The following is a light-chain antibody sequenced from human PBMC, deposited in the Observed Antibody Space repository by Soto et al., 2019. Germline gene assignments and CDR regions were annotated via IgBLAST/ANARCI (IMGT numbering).Light chain of an antibody. CDR3: TSYTNRYTYV. CDR1: SSDVGGYNY. CDR2: NVS. Sequence: QSALTQPASVSGSPGPSITISCTGTSSDVGGYNYVAWYQQHPGKPPKLMIYNVSNRPSGVSNRFSGSKSGNTASLTISGLQAEDEADYYCTSYTNRYTYVFGTGTKLTVL. J-gene: IGLJ1*01. V-gene: IGLV2-14*03.